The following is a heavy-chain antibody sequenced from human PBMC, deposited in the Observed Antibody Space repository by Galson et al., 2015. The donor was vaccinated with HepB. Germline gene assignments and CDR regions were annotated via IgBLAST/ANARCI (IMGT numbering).Heavy chain of an antibody. J-gene: IGHJ1*01. CDR2: IWKDGTHN. Sequence: SLRLSCAASGFTFSDYGMHWVRQAPGKGLEWVGLIWKDGTHNYYSDSVKGRFTISKDNSKNTVFLHMTTLRGEDTAVYFCAREDRNVMIAALDSWGQGTMVTVSS. V-gene: IGHV3-33*08. CDR3: AREDRNVMIAALDS. D-gene: IGHD2-21*01. CDR1: GFTFSDYG.